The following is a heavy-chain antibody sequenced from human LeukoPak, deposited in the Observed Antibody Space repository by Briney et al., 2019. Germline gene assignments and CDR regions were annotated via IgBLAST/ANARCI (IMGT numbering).Heavy chain of an antibody. CDR1: GGSISSYY. Sequence: PSETLSLTCTVSGGSISSYYWSWIRHPAGKGLEWIGSIYYSGSTYYNPFLKSRVTISVDTSKNQFSLKLSSVTAADTAVYYCARDQGSGYDSQPFDYWGQGTLVTVSS. CDR3: ARDQGSGYDSQPFDY. D-gene: IGHD5-12*01. V-gene: IGHV4-4*07. CDR2: IYYSGST. J-gene: IGHJ4*02.